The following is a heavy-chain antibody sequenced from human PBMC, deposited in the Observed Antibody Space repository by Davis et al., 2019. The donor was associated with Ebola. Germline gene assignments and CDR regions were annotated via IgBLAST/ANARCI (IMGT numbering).Heavy chain of an antibody. J-gene: IGHJ4*02. D-gene: IGHD2/OR15-2a*01. Sequence: PGGSLRLSCAASGFTFATYPMTWVRQTPGKGLEWVPSISSSGSYIYYADSVKGRFTISRDNAKNALYLQMSRLRVEDTAVYYCARDYCDTTPCYDHWGQGSLVTVSS. CDR1: GFTFATYP. CDR2: ISSSGSYI. V-gene: IGHV3-21*01. CDR3: ARDYCDTTPCYDH.